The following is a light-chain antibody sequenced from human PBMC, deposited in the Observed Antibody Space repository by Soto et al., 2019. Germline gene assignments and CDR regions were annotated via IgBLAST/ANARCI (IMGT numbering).Light chain of an antibody. CDR1: QSIARY. V-gene: IGKV1-39*01. J-gene: IGKJ5*01. Sequence: IQMTQALSSLSASVGDRVTMTRLASQSIARYLNWYQQKPGKAPKLLISDTSTLQSGVPTRFSGSGPGTDFTLTISSLQPEDFATYYCQQSFSIPITFGQGTRLEI. CDR3: QQSFSIPIT. CDR2: DTS.